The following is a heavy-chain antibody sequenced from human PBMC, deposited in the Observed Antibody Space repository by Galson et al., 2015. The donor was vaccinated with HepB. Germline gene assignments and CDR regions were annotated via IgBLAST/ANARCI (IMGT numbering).Heavy chain of an antibody. J-gene: IGHJ4*02. V-gene: IGHV3-48*02. CDR2: IGGDSNTI. CDR3: ARDKDYGFDY. CDR1: GSSFSSYS. D-gene: IGHD4-17*01. Sequence: SLRLSCAASGSSFSSYSMNWVRQAPGKGLEWVSYIGGDSNTINYGDSVKGRFTISRDNAKNSLFLQMNSLRDEDTALYYCARDKDYGFDYWGQGTLVTVSS.